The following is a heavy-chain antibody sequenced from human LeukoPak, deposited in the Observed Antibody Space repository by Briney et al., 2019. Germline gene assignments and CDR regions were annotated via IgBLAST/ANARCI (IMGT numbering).Heavy chain of an antibody. V-gene: IGHV3-33*01. CDR1: GFTFSSYG. J-gene: IGHJ4*02. D-gene: IGHD2-15*01. CDR3: ARERELPFFDY. CDR2: IWYDGSNK. Sequence: QPGRSLRLSCAASGFTFSSYGMHWVRQAPGKGLEWVAVIWYDGSNKYYADSVKGRFTISRDNSKNTLYLQMNSLRAEDTAVYYCARERELPFFDYWGQGTLVTVSS.